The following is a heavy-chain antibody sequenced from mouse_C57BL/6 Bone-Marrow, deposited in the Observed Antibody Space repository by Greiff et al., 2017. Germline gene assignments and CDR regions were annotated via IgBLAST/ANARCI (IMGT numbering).Heavy chain of an antibody. Sequence: QVQLKQSGPELVKPGASVKISCKASGYAFSSSWMNWVKQRPRKGLEWIGRIYPGDGDTNYNGKFKGKATLTADKSSSTAYMQLSSLTSEDSAVYFCDTTVVATYWYFDVWGTGTTVTVSS. CDR1: GYAFSSSW. V-gene: IGHV1-82*01. D-gene: IGHD1-1*01. J-gene: IGHJ1*03. CDR3: DTTVVATYWYFDV. CDR2: IYPGDGDT.